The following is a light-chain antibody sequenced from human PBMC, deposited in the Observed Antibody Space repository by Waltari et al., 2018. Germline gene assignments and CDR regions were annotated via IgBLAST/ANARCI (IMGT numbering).Light chain of an antibody. J-gene: IGLJ3*02. CDR2: RSD. CDR3: ATWDERPSGHWV. Sequence: QSVLSQPPSASGTPGQRVTISCAGRASNIGDNVVNWYQQVPGRAPKLLIYRSDLRPSGVPARFSASKSGTSASLAISGLQSEDEADYYCATWDERPSGHWVFGGGTKVTVL. V-gene: IGLV1-44*01. CDR1: ASNIGDNV.